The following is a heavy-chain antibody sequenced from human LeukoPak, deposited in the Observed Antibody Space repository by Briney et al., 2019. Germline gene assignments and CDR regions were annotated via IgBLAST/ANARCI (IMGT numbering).Heavy chain of an antibody. D-gene: IGHD2-2*01. CDR3: ARVHCSSTSCYQGINFDY. CDR2: IYHSGST. Sequence: SETLSLTCTVSGGSSSSGGYYWSWIRQPPGKGLEWIGYIYHSGSTYYNPSLKSRVTISVDRSKNQFSLELSSVTAADTAVYYCARVHCSSTSCYQGINFDYWGQGTLVTVSS. V-gene: IGHV4-30-2*01. CDR1: GGSSSSGGYY. J-gene: IGHJ4*02.